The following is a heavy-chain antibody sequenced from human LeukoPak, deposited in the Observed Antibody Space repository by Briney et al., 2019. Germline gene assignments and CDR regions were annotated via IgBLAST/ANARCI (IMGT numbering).Heavy chain of an antibody. CDR3: AKRGVVIRGILVIGYHTEAYHYDY. Sequence: PGGSLRLSCAASGFTFSSYAMSWVRQAPGKGLEWVSAISGSGGSTYYADSVKGRFTISRDNSKNTLYLQMNSLRAEDTAVYYCAKRGVVIRGILVIGYHTEAYHYDYWGQGTLVTVSS. CDR1: GFTFSSYA. V-gene: IGHV3-23*01. CDR2: ISGSGGST. J-gene: IGHJ4*02. D-gene: IGHD3-10*01.